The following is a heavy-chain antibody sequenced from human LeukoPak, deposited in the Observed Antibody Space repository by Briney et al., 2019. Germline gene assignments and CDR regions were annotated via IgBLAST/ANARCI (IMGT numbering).Heavy chain of an antibody. V-gene: IGHV4-59*05. CDR2: IFYDGSP. J-gene: IGHJ4*02. D-gene: IGHD3-10*01. CDR3: ARYYGSGRDGDY. Sequence: SETLSLTCSVNGGSISSYYWSWIRQPPGKGLEWIGSIFYDGSPDYNPSLKSRVTISVDTSKNQFSLKVNSVTAADTAVYFCARYYGSGRDGDYWGQGTLVTVSS. CDR1: GGSISSYY.